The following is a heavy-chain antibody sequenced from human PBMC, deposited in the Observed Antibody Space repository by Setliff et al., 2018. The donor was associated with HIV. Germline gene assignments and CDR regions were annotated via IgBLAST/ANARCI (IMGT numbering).Heavy chain of an antibody. Sequence: PGESLKISCKGFGYKFIDYWVGWVRQMPGEGLEWMGVIYGDGSDPRYSPSFQGQVTISVDKSINTAYLRWTSLKASDTALYYCARPQYHQSSDAFDIWGQGTMVTVSS. CDR3: ARPQYHQSSDAFDI. CDR2: IYGDGSDP. CDR1: GYKFIDYW. V-gene: IGHV5-51*01. J-gene: IGHJ3*02.